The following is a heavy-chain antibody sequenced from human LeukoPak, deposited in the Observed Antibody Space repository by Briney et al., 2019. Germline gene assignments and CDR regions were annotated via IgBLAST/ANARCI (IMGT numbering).Heavy chain of an antibody. J-gene: IGHJ5*02. D-gene: IGHD3-3*01. V-gene: IGHV4-59*01. CDR1: GGSLSSYY. CDR3: ARGTVFGVATNWFDL. CDR2: IYYSGST. Sequence: PSETLSLTCTVSGGSLSSYYWSWIWQPPAKGREWVGYIYYSGSTNYNPSLTSRVTISLDTSKNQSSLKLSPVPTADTAVYYCARGTVFGVATNWFDLWGQGTLVTVSS.